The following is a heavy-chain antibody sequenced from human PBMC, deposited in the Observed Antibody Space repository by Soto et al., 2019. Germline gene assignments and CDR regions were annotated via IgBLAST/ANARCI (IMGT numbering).Heavy chain of an antibody. J-gene: IGHJ4*02. D-gene: IGHD5-12*01. CDR3: ARDNGYGPNRWLQPLDY. CDR2: ISYDGSNK. CDR1: GFTFSSYA. Sequence: GGSLRLSCAASGFTFSSYAMHWGRQAPGKGLEWVAVISYDGSNKYYAGSVKGRFTISRDKSKNTLYLQMTSLRAEDTAVYYCARDNGYGPNRWLQPLDYWGQGTLVTVSS. V-gene: IGHV3-30-3*01.